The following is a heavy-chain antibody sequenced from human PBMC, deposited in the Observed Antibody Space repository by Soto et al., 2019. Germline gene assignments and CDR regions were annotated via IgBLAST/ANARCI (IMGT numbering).Heavy chain of an antibody. CDR2: IYYSGNT. J-gene: IGHJ4*02. V-gene: IGHV4-59*01. CDR3: ARYKATGGSFDY. D-gene: IGHD2-15*01. Sequence: QVQLQESGPGLVKASETLSLTCTVSGGSISSDYWSWIRQPPGKGLEWIGYIYYSGNTNYNPSFKSRXXIXIXXSQNQFSLKLIAVTAADTALYYCARYKATGGSFDYWGQGTLVTVSS. CDR1: GGSISSDY.